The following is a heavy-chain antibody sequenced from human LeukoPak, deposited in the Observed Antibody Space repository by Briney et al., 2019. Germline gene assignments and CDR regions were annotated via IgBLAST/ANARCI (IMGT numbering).Heavy chain of an antibody. CDR3: ATDLKKGDSGCFDY. Sequence: GASVKVSCKASGYTFTSSALNWVRQAPGQGLEWMGWINTNTGNPTNAQGFTGRFVFSLDTSVSTAYLQISSLKAEDTAVYYCATDLKKGDSGCFDYWGQGTLVTVSS. D-gene: IGHD6-19*01. J-gene: IGHJ4*02. V-gene: IGHV7-4-1*02. CDR2: INTNTGNP. CDR1: GYTFTSSA.